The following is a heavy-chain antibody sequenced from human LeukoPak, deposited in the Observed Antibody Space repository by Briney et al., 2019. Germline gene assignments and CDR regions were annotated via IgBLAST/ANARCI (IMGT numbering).Heavy chain of an antibody. J-gene: IGHJ3*02. V-gene: IGHV3-7*04. CDR3: ARGSGSYYFDAFDI. CDR2: IKQDGSEK. CDR1: GFTFSSYW. D-gene: IGHD1-26*01. Sequence: PGGSLRLSCAASGFTFSSYWMSWVRQAPGKGLEWVANIKQDGSEKYYVDSVKGRFTISRDNAKNSLYLQMNSLRAEDTAVYYCARGSGSYYFDAFDIWGQGTMVTVSS.